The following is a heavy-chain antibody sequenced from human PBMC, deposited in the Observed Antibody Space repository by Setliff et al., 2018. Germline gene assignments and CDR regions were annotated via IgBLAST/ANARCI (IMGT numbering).Heavy chain of an antibody. CDR2: INANTGGT. Sequence: EASVKVSCKTSGYIFTNYYIHWVRQAPGQGLEWMGWINANTGGTREVQKFQGRVTMTRDTSIDTAYMEVNRLTYDDTAVYYCARVGGYASAWHGIEAFDIWGQGTKVT. D-gene: IGHD6-19*01. CDR3: ARVGGYASAWHGIEAFDI. J-gene: IGHJ3*02. CDR1: GYIFTNYY. V-gene: IGHV1-2*02.